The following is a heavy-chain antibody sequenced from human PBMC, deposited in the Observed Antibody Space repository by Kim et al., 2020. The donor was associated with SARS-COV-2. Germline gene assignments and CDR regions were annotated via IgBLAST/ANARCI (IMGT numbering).Heavy chain of an antibody. D-gene: IGHD3-16*01. CDR2: INTNTGNP. CDR1: GYTFTSYA. CDR3: ARDLSVFGRYYYYYGMDV. V-gene: IGHV7-4-1*02. J-gene: IGHJ6*02. Sequence: ASVKVSCKASGYTFTSYAMNWVRQAPGQGLEWMGWINTNTGNPTYAQGFTGRFVFSLDTSVSTAYLQISSLKAEDTAVYYCARDLSVFGRYYYYYGMDVWGQGTTVTVSS.